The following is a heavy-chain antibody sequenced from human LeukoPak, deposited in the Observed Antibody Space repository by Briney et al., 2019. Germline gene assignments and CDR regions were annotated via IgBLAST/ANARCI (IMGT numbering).Heavy chain of an antibody. V-gene: IGHV1-2*02. CDR1: GYTFTAYY. D-gene: IGHD3-10*02. J-gene: IGHJ3*02. CDR2: INCNTGGT. Sequence: ASVKVSCKTSGYTFTAYYVHWVRQAPGQGLEWLGWINCNTGGTDYAQKFQGKVTMTRDTSIATAYMELSRLRSDDTAVYFCARDLSMLGDDAFDIWGQGTMVTVSS. CDR3: ARDLSMLGDDAFDI.